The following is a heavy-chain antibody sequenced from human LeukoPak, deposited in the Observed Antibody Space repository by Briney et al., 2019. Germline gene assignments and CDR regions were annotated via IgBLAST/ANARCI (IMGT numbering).Heavy chain of an antibody. D-gene: IGHD1-26*01. V-gene: IGHV4-61*02. CDR3: ARSVGIVGAGGAFDI. Sequence: SQTLSLTCTVSGGSISSGSYYWNWIRQPAGKGLEWVGRIYTSGSTKYSPSLKSRVTISVDTSKNQFSLKLSSVTAADTAVYYCARSVGIVGAGGAFDIWGQGTMVTVS. CDR1: GGSISSGSYY. CDR2: IYTSGST. J-gene: IGHJ3*02.